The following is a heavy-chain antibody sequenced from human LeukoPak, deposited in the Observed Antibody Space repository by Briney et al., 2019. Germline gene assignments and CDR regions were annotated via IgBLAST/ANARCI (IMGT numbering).Heavy chain of an antibody. V-gene: IGHV3-74*01. CDR1: GFTFSSYW. CDR3: AREDGDYEGWFDP. D-gene: IGHD4-17*01. CDR2: INSDGSST. J-gene: IGHJ5*02. Sequence: GGSLRLSCAASGFTFSSYWMHWVRQAPGKGLVWVSRINSDGSSTSYADSVKGRFTISRDNAKNTLYLQMNSLRAEDTAVYYCAREDGDYEGWFDPWGQGTLVTVSS.